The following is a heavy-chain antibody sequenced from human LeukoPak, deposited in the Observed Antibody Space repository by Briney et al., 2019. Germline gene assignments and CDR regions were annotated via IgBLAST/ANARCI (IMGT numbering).Heavy chain of an antibody. V-gene: IGHV3-21*01. J-gene: IGHJ4*02. CDR2: ISSSSSYI. CDR3: ARGASRADY. Sequence: AGGSLRLSCAASGFTFRSYNMNWVRQAPGKRPEWVSSISSSSSYIYYADSVKGRFTISRDNAKNSLYLQMNSLRAEDTALYYCARGASRADYWRQGTLVTVSS. CDR1: GFTFRSYN.